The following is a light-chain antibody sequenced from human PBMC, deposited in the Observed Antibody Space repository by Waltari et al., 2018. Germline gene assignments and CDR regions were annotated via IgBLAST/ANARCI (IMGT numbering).Light chain of an antibody. CDR1: QGISSY. Sequence: IRMTHSPSPVSASTGDRVTITCRASQGISSYLAWCQQKPGKAPKLLIYAASSLQSGVPSRFSGSGSGTDFTLTISCLQSEDLATYFCQQYYNYPLTFGGGTKVEIK. CDR3: QQYYNYPLT. J-gene: IGKJ4*01. V-gene: IGKV1-8*01. CDR2: AAS.